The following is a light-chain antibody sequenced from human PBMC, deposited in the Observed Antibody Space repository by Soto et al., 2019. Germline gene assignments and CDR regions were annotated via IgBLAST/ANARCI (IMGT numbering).Light chain of an antibody. CDR2: DAS. CDR1: QDISNY. CDR3: QQYDNFPRAIN. J-gene: IGKJ5*01. Sequence: DIPMTQSPSSLSASLGHRVTIACQASQDISNYLHWYQQKPGKAPKLLIYDASNLETGVPSRFSGSGSGTDFTFTISSLQPEDIATYYCQQYDNFPRAINFGQGTRLEIK. V-gene: IGKV1-33*01.